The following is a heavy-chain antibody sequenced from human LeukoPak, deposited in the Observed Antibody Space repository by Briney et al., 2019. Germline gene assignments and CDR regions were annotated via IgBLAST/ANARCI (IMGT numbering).Heavy chain of an antibody. CDR3: ARGQRLFGYYYYYMDV. J-gene: IGHJ6*03. CDR1: GGSFSGYY. CDR2: INDSGRT. D-gene: IGHD5-12*01. V-gene: IGHV4-34*01. Sequence: SETLSLTCAVYGGSFSGYYWSWIRQAPGKGLEWIGEINDSGRTNHDPSLKSRVTMSVDTSKNQFSLNLRSVTAADTAVYYCARGQRLFGYYYYYMDVWGKGSTVTVSS.